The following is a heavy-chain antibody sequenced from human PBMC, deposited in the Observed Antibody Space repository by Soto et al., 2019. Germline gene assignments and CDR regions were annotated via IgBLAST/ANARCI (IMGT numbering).Heavy chain of an antibody. D-gene: IGHD3-10*01. J-gene: IGHJ6*03. CDR2: INHSGST. CDR1: GGSFSGYY. CDR3: AREAADYYGSGSYWYYYYYMDV. Sequence: PSETLSLTCAVYGGSFSGYYWSWIRQPPGKGLEWIGEINHSGSTNYNPSLKSRVTISVDTSKNQFSLKLSSVTAADTAVYYCAREAADYYGSGSYWYYYYYMDVWGKGTTVT. V-gene: IGHV4-34*01.